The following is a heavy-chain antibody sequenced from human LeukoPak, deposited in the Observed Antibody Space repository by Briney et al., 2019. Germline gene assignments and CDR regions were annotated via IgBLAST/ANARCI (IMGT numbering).Heavy chain of an antibody. J-gene: IGHJ4*02. V-gene: IGHV4-39*01. CDR2: IYYSGTT. CDR3: ARLGDYGSGSH. CDR1: SGSISSSNYY. D-gene: IGHD3-10*01. Sequence: PSETLSLTCSVSSGSISSSNYYWRWIRQPPGKGLEWIGNIYYSGTTYYNPSLKSRVTISVDTSKNQFSLKLRSVTATDTAVYYCARLGDYGSGSHWGQGTLVIVSS.